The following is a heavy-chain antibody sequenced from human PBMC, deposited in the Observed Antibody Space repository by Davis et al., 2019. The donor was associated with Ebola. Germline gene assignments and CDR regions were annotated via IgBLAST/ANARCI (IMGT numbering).Heavy chain of an antibody. J-gene: IGHJ6*02. CDR2: IIPIFGTA. CDR3: ARDQGAGTYYYYGMDV. Sequence: SVTVSCTASAGTFSSYAISWVRQAPGQGLEWMGGIIPIFGTANYAQKFQGRVTITADKSTSTAYMELSSLGSEDTAVYYCARDQGAGTYYYYGMDVWGQGTTVTVSS. CDR1: AGTFSSYA. V-gene: IGHV1-69*06. D-gene: IGHD1-14*01.